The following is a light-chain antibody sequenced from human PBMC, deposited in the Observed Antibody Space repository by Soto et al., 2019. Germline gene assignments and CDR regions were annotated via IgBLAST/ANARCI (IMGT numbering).Light chain of an antibody. Sequence: SLAAILGDTITITCRASQSITNYFTGLQQKPGNAPRLLIFAADNLKDGVPSRFIGSGSGRDFSLTISSLQPADFATDYCQQSYDMPRTSAQRAKV. CDR2: AAD. CDR3: QQSYDMPRT. J-gene: IGKJ1*01. CDR1: QSITNY. V-gene: IGKV1-39*01.